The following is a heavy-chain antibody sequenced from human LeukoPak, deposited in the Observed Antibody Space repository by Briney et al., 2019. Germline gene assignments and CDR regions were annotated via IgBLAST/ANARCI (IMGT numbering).Heavy chain of an antibody. CDR2: IYYSGST. CDR3: ARVYYYDSSLAFDI. Sequence: SETLSLTCTVSGGSISSYYWSWLRQPPGEGLEWIGYIYYSGSTNYNPSLKSRVTISVDTSKNQFSLKLSSVTAADTAVYYCARVYYYDSSLAFDIWGQGTMVTVSS. V-gene: IGHV4-59*01. J-gene: IGHJ3*02. D-gene: IGHD3-22*01. CDR1: GGSISSYY.